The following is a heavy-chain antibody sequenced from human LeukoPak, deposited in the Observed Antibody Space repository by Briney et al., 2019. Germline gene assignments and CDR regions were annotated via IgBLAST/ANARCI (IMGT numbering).Heavy chain of an antibody. Sequence: ASVKVSCKASGYTFTSYYMHWVRQAPGQGLEWMGIINPSGGSTGYAQKFQGRVTMTRDMSTSTVYMELSSLRSEDTAVYYCAREAGETIPVGMNAFDIWGQGTMVTVSS. CDR1: GYTFTSYY. D-gene: IGHD1-26*01. J-gene: IGHJ3*02. CDR2: INPSGGST. V-gene: IGHV1-46*01. CDR3: AREAGETIPVGMNAFDI.